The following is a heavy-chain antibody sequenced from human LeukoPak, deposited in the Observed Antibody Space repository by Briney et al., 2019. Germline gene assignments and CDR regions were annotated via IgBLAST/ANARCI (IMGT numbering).Heavy chain of an antibody. V-gene: IGHV4-34*01. CDR3: ARQRFTIFGVVIKGFDY. CDR2: INHSGST. D-gene: IGHD3-3*01. Sequence: SETLSLTCAVYGGSFSGYYWSWIRQPPGKGLEWIGEINHSGSTNYNPSLKSRVTISVDTSKNQFSLKLSSVTAADTAVCYCARQRFTIFGVVIKGFDYWGQGTLVTVSS. CDR1: GGSFSGYY. J-gene: IGHJ4*02.